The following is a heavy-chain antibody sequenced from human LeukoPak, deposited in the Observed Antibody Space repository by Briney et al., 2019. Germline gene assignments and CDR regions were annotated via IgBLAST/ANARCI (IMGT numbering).Heavy chain of an antibody. CDR3: AKVLRGLVYYGDYED. D-gene: IGHD4-17*01. CDR2: ISDNGRST. Sequence: PGGSLRLSCAASGFTFSSYAMNWVRQAPGKGLEWVSGISDNGRSTYYADSVKGRFTISRSNSKNTLYLQMNSLRDEDTAVYYCAKVLRGLVYYGDYEDWGQGTLVTVSS. J-gene: IGHJ4*02. V-gene: IGHV3-23*01. CDR1: GFTFSSYA.